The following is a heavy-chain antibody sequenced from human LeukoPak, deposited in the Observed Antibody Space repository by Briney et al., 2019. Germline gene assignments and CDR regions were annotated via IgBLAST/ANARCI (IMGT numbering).Heavy chain of an antibody. CDR1: GGSFSGYY. D-gene: IGHD3-9*01. CDR3: ARLRYFEGYYFDY. J-gene: IGHJ4*02. CDR2: INHSGST. Sequence: SETLSLTCAVYGGSFSGYYWSWIRQPPGKGLEWIGEINHSGSTNYNPSLKSRVTISVDTSKNQFSLKLSSVTAADTAVYYCARLRYFEGYYFDYWGQGTLVTVSS. V-gene: IGHV4-34*01.